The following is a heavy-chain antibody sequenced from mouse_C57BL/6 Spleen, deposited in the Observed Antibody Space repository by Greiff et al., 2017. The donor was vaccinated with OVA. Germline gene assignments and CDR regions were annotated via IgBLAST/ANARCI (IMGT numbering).Heavy chain of an antibody. CDR1: GFTFTDYY. Sequence: EVKLMESGGGLVQPGGSLSLSCAASGFTFTDYYMSWVRQPPGKALEWLGFIRNKANGYTTEYSASVQGRFTISRDNSQSILYLQMNALRAEDSATYYCARFHYYGSSYCYFDVWGTGTTVTVSS. V-gene: IGHV7-3*01. CDR3: ARFHYYGSSYCYFDV. J-gene: IGHJ1*03. D-gene: IGHD1-1*01. CDR2: IRNKANGYTT.